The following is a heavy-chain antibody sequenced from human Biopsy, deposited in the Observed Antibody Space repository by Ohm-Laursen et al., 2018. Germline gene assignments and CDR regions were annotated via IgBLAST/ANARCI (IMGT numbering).Heavy chain of an antibody. V-gene: IGHV1-24*01. Sequence: GASVKVSCKVSGYAVTEFSMHWVRQAPGKGLEWMGDFAPENGKTIYAQKFQGRVTMTEDTSTDTAYMELSSLRSEDTAVYYCVADINVWNVNYWGQGTQVTVSS. J-gene: IGHJ4*02. CDR2: FAPENGKT. D-gene: IGHD1-1*01. CDR1: GYAVTEFS. CDR3: VADINVWNVNY.